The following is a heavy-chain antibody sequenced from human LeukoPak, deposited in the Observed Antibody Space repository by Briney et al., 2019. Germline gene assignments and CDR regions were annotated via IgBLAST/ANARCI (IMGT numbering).Heavy chain of an antibody. CDR1: GGSISSGGYS. D-gene: IGHD4-17*01. J-gene: IGHJ3*02. CDR2: IYHSGST. Sequence: SETLSLTCAVSGGSISSGGYSWSWIRQPPGKGLEWIGYIYHSGSTYYNPSLKSRVTISVDRSKNQFSLKLSSVTAADTAVYYCARIRPYGDYPGAFDIWGQGTMVTVSS. CDR3: ARIRPYGDYPGAFDI. V-gene: IGHV4-30-2*01.